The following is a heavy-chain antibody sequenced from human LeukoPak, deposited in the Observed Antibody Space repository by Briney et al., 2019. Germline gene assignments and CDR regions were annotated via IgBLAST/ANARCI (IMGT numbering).Heavy chain of an antibody. J-gene: IGHJ4*02. V-gene: IGHV4-39*02. CDR3: ARDHSSGWYSDYFDY. CDR1: GDSISSSSYY. CDR2: IYYSGST. D-gene: IGHD6-19*01. Sequence: KPSETLSLTCTVSGDSISSSSYYWGWIRQPPGKGLEWIGSIYYSGSTYYNPSLKSRVTMSVDTSKNQFSLKLSSVTAADTAVYYCARDHSSGWYSDYFDYWGQGTLVTVSS.